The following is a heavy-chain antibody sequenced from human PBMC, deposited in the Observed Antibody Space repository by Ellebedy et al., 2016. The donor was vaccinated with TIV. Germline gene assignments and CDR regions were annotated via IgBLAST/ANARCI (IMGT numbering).Heavy chain of an antibody. J-gene: IGHJ4*02. V-gene: IGHV1-2*02. CDR1: GYTFTSYY. CDR3: ARTQRTGSGWHYFDY. Sequence: AASVKVSCKASGYTFTSYYMHWVRQAPGQGLEWMGWINPNSGGTNYAQKFQGRVTMTRDTSISTAYMELSRLRSDDTAVYYCARTQRTGSGWHYFDYWGQGTLVTVSS. CDR2: INPNSGGT. D-gene: IGHD2-8*02.